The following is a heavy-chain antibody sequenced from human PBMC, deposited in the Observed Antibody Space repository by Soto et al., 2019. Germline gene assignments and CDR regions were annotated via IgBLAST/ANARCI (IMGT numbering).Heavy chain of an antibody. CDR2: IYYSGST. CDR3: ARLTPGYGSGSYYTYYYYGMDV. J-gene: IGHJ6*02. Sequence: SETLSLTCTVSGGSISSGDYYWSWIRQPPGKGLEWIGYIYYSGSTNYNPSLKSRVTISVDTSKNQFSLKLSSVTAADTAVYYCARLTPGYGSGSYYTYYYYGMDVWGQGTTVTVSS. CDR1: GGSISSGDYY. D-gene: IGHD3-10*01. V-gene: IGHV4-61*08.